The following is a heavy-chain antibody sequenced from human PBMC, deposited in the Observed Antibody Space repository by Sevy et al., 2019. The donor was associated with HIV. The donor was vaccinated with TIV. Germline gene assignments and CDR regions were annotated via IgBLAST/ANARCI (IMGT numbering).Heavy chain of an antibody. D-gene: IGHD3-22*01. CDR3: ARDSPTYYYDSSGSRGAFDI. CDR1: GFTFSSYA. CDR2: ISYDGSNK. V-gene: IGHV3-30-3*01. Sequence: GGSLRLSCAASGFTFSSYAMHWVRQAPGKGLEWVAVISYDGSNKYYADSVKGRFTISRDNSKNTLYLQMNSLRAEDTVVYSCARDSPTYYYDSSGSRGAFDIWGQGTMVTVSS. J-gene: IGHJ3*02.